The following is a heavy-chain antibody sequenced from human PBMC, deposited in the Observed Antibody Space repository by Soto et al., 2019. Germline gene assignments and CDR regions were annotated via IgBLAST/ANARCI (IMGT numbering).Heavy chain of an antibody. J-gene: IGHJ3*02. CDR1: GFTFSSYA. V-gene: IGHV3-23*01. Sequence: VGSLRLSCAASGFTFSSYAMSWVRQAPGKGLEWVSAISGSGGSTYYADSVKGRFTISRDNSKNTLYLQMNSLRAEDTAVYYCAKDRYYYDSSGATDAFDIWGQGTMVTVSS. CDR3: AKDRYYYDSSGATDAFDI. D-gene: IGHD3-22*01. CDR2: ISGSGGST.